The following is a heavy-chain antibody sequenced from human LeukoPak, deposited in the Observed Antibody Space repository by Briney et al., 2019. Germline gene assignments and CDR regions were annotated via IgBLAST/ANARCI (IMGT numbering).Heavy chain of an antibody. D-gene: IGHD3-10*01. CDR3: AIRYGSGEKYYYFYYVDV. J-gene: IGHJ6*03. CDR2: MNPNSGNT. Sequence: GASVKVSCKASGYTFTRYDINWVRQATGQGLEWMGWMNPNSGNTGYAQKFQGRVTMTGNTSISTAYMELSSLRSEYTAVYYCAIRYGSGEKYYYFYYVDVWGKGTTVTVSS. V-gene: IGHV1-8*01. CDR1: GYTFTRYD.